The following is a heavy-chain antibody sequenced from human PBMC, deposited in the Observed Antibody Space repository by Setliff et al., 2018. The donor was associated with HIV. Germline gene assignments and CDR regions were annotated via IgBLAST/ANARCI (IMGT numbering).Heavy chain of an antibody. D-gene: IGHD3-16*01. Sequence: PGESLKISCKGSGYSFTSYWIGWVRQMPGKGLEWMGIIYPGDSDTRYSPSFQGQVTISADKSISTAYLQWSSLKASDTAMYYCARLKLVAVGDPPEAFDIWGQGTMVTVSS. CDR2: IYPGDSDT. V-gene: IGHV5-51*01. CDR1: GYSFTSYW. J-gene: IGHJ3*02. CDR3: ARLKLVAVGDPPEAFDI.